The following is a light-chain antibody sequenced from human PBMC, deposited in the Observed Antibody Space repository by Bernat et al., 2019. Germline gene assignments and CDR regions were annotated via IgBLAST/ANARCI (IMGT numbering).Light chain of an antibody. CDR1: TSDIGAYDF. J-gene: IGLJ3*02. CDR3: CSFAGGNTWV. CDR2: IVN. V-gene: IGLV2-11*01. Sequence: QSALTQPRSVSGSPGQSVTISCTGTTSDIGAYDFVSWYQQYPGKAPRFVIYIVNKRPSGVPVRFSGSKSGNTASLTISGLQAEDEADYYCCSFAGGNTWVFGGGTKLSVL.